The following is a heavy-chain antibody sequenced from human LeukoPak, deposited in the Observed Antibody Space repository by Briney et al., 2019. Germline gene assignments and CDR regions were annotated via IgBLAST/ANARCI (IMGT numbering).Heavy chain of an antibody. CDR2: IRYDGSNK. D-gene: IGHD5-18*01. CDR3: AKDRIQRRGGVYFDY. V-gene: IGHV3-30*02. CDR1: GFTFSSYG. J-gene: IGHJ4*02. Sequence: GGSLRLSCAASGFTFSSYGMHWVRQAPGKGLEWVAFIRYDGSNKYYADSVKGRFTISRDNSKNTLYLQMNSLRAEDTAVYYCAKDRIQRRGGVYFDYWGQGTLVTVSS.